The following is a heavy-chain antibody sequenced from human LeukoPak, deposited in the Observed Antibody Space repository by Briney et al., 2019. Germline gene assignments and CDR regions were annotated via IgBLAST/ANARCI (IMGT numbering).Heavy chain of an antibody. CDR1: GFTFSDYG. Sequence: PGGSLRLSCAASGFTFSDYGMHWVRQAPGKGLEWVAFIRFDGSDKYYADSVKGRFTISRDNAKNSLYLQMNSLRVEDTAIYYCVKVAKYYYGSETYYFFEHWGQGTPVTASS. V-gene: IGHV3-30*02. D-gene: IGHD3-10*01. CDR3: VKVAKYYYGSETYYFFEH. J-gene: IGHJ4*02. CDR2: IRFDGSDK.